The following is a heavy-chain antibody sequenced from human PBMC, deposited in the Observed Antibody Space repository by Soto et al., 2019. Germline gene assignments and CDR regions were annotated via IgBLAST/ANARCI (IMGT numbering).Heavy chain of an antibody. CDR3: ARVRLWGSYTYYYLDV. Sequence: QVQLVQSGAEVKKPGASVKVSCKASGYTFTSYGISWVRQAPGQGLEWMGWISAYNGNTNYAQKLQGRVTMTTDTSPRTAYMELRGLRSDDTAVYYCARVRLWGSYTYYYLDVWGKGTTVTVSS. D-gene: IGHD3-16*01. J-gene: IGHJ6*03. CDR1: GYTFTSYG. V-gene: IGHV1-18*01. CDR2: ISAYNGNT.